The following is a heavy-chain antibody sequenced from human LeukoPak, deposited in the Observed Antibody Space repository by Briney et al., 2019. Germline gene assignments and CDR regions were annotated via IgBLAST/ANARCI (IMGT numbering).Heavy chain of an antibody. D-gene: IGHD3-10*01. Sequence: GGSLRLSCAASGFSFSSYGMHWVRQAPGKGLERVAVIWYDGSKTHYADSVKGRFTISRDISKNTLYLQMNSLRAEDTAVYYCARDARWEFHWGQGTPVTVSS. V-gene: IGHV3-33*01. CDR3: ARDARWEFH. CDR1: GFSFSSYG. J-gene: IGHJ4*02. CDR2: IWYDGSKT.